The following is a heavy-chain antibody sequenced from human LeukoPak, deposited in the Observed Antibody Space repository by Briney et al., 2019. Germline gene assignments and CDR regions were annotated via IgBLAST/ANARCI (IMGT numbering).Heavy chain of an antibody. CDR3: ARDLKWFVDY. CDR1: GFTFSTYA. Sequence: GGSLRLSCAASGFTFSTYAMHWGRQAPGKGLEWVAVISGDGSRTYHADSVKGRFTISRDNSENTLYLKMDSLTPEDTGVYYCARDLKWFVDYWGQGTLVTVSS. V-gene: IGHV3-30*04. D-gene: IGHD3-22*01. J-gene: IGHJ4*02. CDR2: ISGDGSRT.